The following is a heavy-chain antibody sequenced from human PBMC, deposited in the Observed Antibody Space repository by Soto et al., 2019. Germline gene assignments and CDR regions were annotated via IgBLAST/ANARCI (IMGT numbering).Heavy chain of an antibody. CDR3: ARDGSDYSTSGHYDP. J-gene: IGHJ5*02. CDR2: IIPIFGTR. V-gene: IGHV1-69*01. CDR1: GGTHSSYA. Sequence: QVQLVQSGAEVKKPGSSVKVSCKVTGGTHSSYAITWVRQAPGQGLEWMGGIIPIFGTRDYAQKSQGRVTITADPSTSTAYLELSGLTSDDTAVYYCARDGSDYSTSGHYDPWGQGTLVTVSS. D-gene: IGHD3-22*01.